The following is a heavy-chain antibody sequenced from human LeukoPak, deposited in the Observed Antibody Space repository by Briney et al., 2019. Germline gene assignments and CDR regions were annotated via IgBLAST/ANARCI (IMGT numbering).Heavy chain of an antibody. V-gene: IGHV4-39*01. CDR2: IYYSGST. CDR1: VGSLCIRSYH. Sequence: KPSETLSLTCTVSVGSLCIRSYHWGWIRQPPGKGLEWIGSIYYSGSTYYNPSLKSRVTISVDTSKNQFSLKLSSVAAADTAVYFFAKRSYYTDSSGYYWTFDIWGQGTMVTVSS. CDR3: AKRSYYTDSSGYYWTFDI. D-gene: IGHD3-22*01. J-gene: IGHJ3*02.